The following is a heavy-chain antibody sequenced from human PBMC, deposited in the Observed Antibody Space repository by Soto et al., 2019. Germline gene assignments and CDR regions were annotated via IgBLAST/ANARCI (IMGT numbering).Heavy chain of an antibody. CDR3: AKATPGVAAAGRDDAFDI. J-gene: IGHJ3*02. V-gene: IGHV3-23*01. CDR2: ISGSGGST. Sequence: GGSLRLSCAASGFTFSSYAMSWVRQAPGKGLEWVSAISGSGGSTYYADSVKGRFTISRDNSKNTLYLQMNSLRAEDTAVYYCAKATPGVAAAGRDDAFDIWGQGTMVTVSS. CDR1: GFTFSSYA. D-gene: IGHD6-13*01.